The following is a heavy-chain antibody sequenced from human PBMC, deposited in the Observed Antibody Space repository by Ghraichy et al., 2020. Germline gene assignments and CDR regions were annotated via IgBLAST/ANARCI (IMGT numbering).Heavy chain of an antibody. CDR2: ITSSGSFK. V-gene: IGHV3-48*02. Sequence: GESLNISCVGSGFSFSSYSMNWVRQSPGKGLEWVSYITSSGSFKSYADSVGGRFTISRDNAQNLLYLQMNSLRDEHTALYFCARGSTVVRFYYYDGRDVWGPGTTVTVSS. CDR3: ARGSTVVRFYYYDGRDV. CDR1: GFSFSSYS. J-gene: IGHJ6*02. D-gene: IGHD4-23*01.